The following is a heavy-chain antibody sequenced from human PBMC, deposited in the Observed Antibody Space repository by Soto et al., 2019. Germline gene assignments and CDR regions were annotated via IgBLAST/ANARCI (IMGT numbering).Heavy chain of an antibody. CDR2: ISAYNGNT. Sequence: ASVKVSCKASGYTFTSYGISWVRQAPGQGLEWMGWISAYNGNTNYAQKLQGRVTMTTDTSTSTAYMELRSLRSDDTAVYYCARERPVVAAFYYYYYMDVWGKGTTVTVSS. J-gene: IGHJ6*03. V-gene: IGHV1-18*01. CDR1: GYTFTSYG. D-gene: IGHD2-15*01. CDR3: ARERPVVAAFYYYYYMDV.